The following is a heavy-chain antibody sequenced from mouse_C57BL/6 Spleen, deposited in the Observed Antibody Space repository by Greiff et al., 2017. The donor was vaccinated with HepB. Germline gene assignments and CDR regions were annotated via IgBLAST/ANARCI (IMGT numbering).Heavy chain of an antibody. Sequence: EVHLVESGGGLVQPGGSLKLSCAASGFTFSDYYMYWVRQTPEKRLEWVAYISNGGGSTYYPDTVKGRFTISRDNAKNTLYLQMSRLKSEDTAMYYCARRGIKNAMDYWGQGTSVTVSS. V-gene: IGHV5-12*01. CDR2: ISNGGGST. D-gene: IGHD2-4*01. CDR1: GFTFSDYY. CDR3: ARRGIKNAMDY. J-gene: IGHJ4*01.